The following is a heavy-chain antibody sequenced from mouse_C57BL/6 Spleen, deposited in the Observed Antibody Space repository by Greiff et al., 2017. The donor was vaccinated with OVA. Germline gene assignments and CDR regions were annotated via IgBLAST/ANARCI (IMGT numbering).Heavy chain of an antibody. Sequence: VQLKQSGAELVKPGASVKLSCTASGFNIKDYYMHWVKQRTEQGLEWIGRIDPEDGETKYASKFQGKATITADTSSNTAYLQLSSLTSEDTAVYYCALYYGSSDWYFDVWGTGTTVTVSS. CDR1: GFNIKDYY. CDR2: IDPEDGET. J-gene: IGHJ1*03. D-gene: IGHD1-1*01. CDR3: ALYYGSSDWYFDV. V-gene: IGHV14-2*01.